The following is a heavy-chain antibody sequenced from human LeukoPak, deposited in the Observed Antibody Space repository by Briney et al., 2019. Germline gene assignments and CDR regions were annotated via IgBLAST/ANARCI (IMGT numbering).Heavy chain of an antibody. CDR1: GFTFSSYA. V-gene: IGHV3-64*01. CDR3: ARDTDGSGWSFDY. Sequence: GGSLRLSCAASGFTFSSYAMSWVRQAPGKGLEYVSAITNNGGTTYYANSVKGRFTISRDNSKNTLFLQMGSLRPEDMAVYYCARDTDGSGWSFDYWGQGTLVTVSS. D-gene: IGHD6-19*01. J-gene: IGHJ4*02. CDR2: ITNNGGTT.